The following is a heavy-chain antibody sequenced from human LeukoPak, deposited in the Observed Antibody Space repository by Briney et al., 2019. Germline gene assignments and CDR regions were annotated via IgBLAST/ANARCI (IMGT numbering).Heavy chain of an antibody. CDR2: TYYTSKWYN. Sequence: SQTLSLTCAISGDSVSSNSAAWNWIRQSPSRGLEWLGRTYYTSKWYNDYAVSVKSRITINADTSKNQFSLQLNSVTPEDTAVYYCARARLHHNYGSGTSFDYWGQGTLVTVSS. D-gene: IGHD3-10*01. V-gene: IGHV6-1*01. CDR3: ARARLHHNYGSGTSFDY. J-gene: IGHJ4*02. CDR1: GDSVSSNSAA.